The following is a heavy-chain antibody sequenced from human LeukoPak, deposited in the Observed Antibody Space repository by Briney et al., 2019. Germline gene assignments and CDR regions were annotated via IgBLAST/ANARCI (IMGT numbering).Heavy chain of an antibody. J-gene: IGHJ4*02. CDR1: GDSVSSNSAA. D-gene: IGHD6-19*01. Sequence: SQTLSLTCAISGDSVSSNSAAWNWIRQSPSRGLEWLGRTYYRSKWYNDYAVSVKSRITINPDTSKNQFSLQLNSVTPEDTAVYYCAREGTVAGTMASLEFDYWGQGTLVTVSS. V-gene: IGHV6-1*01. CDR2: TYYRSKWYN. CDR3: AREGTVAGTMASLEFDY.